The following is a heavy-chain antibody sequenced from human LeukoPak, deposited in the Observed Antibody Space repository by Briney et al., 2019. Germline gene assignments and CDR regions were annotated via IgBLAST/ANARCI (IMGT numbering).Heavy chain of an antibody. CDR1: VGWMYRYY. CDR2: IYYSGST. CDR3: ARDSTPRSGDNADY. J-gene: IGHJ4*02. V-gene: IGHV4-59*12. D-gene: IGHD2-15*01. Sequence: SETLSLICTVCVGWMYRYYWCWIRQSPGRRLECVGYIYYSGSTNCNPSLKSRVTISVDTSKNQFSLKLSSVTAADTAVYYCARDSTPRSGDNADYWGQGTLVTVSS.